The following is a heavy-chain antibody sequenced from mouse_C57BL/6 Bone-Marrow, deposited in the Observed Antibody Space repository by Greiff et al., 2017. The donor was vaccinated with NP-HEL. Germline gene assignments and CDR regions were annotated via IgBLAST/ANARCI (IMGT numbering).Heavy chain of an antibody. D-gene: IGHD1-1*01. V-gene: IGHV1-55*01. Sequence: QVQLQQPGAELVKPGASVKMSCTASGYTFTSYWITWVKQRPGQGLEWIGDIYPGSGSTNYNAKFKSKATLTVDTSSSTAYMQLSSLTSEDSAVYYGARDTTVVATDYWGQGTTLTVSS. CDR2: IYPGSGST. CDR3: ARDTTVVATDY. J-gene: IGHJ2*01. CDR1: GYTFTSYW.